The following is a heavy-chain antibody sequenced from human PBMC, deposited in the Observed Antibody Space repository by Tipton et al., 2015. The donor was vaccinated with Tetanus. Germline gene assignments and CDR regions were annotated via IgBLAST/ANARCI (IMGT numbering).Heavy chain of an antibody. CDR1: GGSIRSGDHQ. J-gene: IGHJ4*02. V-gene: IGHV4-61*08. D-gene: IGHD1-14*01. CDR3: ARGTGDY. Sequence: LRLSCTVSGGSIRSGDHQWNWIRQPPGKGLEWIGYIYYSGSTNYNPSLKSRVTISVDTSKNQFSLKLSSVTAADTAVYYCARGTGDYWGQGTLVTVSS. CDR2: IYYSGST.